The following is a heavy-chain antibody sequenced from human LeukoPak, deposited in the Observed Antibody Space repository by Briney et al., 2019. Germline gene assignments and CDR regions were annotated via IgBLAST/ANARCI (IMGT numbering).Heavy chain of an antibody. V-gene: IGHV3-48*03. CDR3: ARLNLWFGAFDY. J-gene: IGHJ4*02. D-gene: IGHD3-10*01. CDR1: GFTFSSYE. Sequence: GGSLRLSCAASGFTFSSYEMNWVRQAPGKGLEWISYISSSGSTIYYADSVKGRFTISRDNAKNSLYLQMNSLRAEDTAVYYCARLNLWFGAFDYWGQGTLVTVPS. CDR2: ISSSGSTI.